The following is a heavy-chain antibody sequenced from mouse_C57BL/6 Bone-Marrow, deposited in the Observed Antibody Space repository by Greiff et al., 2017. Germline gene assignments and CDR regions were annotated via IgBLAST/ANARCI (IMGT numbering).Heavy chain of an antibody. J-gene: IGHJ2*01. CDR2: IRNKANGYTT. CDR1: GFTFTDYY. V-gene: IGHV7-3*01. Sequence: EVKLMESGGGLVQPGGSLSLSCAASGFTFTDYYMSWVRQPPGKALEWLGFIRNKANGYTTEYSSSVKGRFTISRDNSQSILYLQMNALRADDSATYYCARYTLGLYYFDYWGQGTTLTVSS. CDR3: ARYTLGLYYFDY.